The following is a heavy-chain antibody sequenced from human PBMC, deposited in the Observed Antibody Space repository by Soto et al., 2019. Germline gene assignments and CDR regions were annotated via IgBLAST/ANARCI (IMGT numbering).Heavy chain of an antibody. J-gene: IGHJ6*02. D-gene: IGHD2-15*01. CDR2: IIPIFGTA. CDR1: GGTFSSYA. V-gene: IGHV1-69*13. CDR3: ARRGRYCSGGSCYSAFTYYYGMDV. Sequence: GASVKVSCKASGGTFSSYAISWVRQAPGQGLEWMGGIIPIFGTANYAQKFQGRVTITADESTSTAYMELSSLRSEDTAVYYCARRGRYCSGGSCYSAFTYYYGMDVWGQGTTVTVSS.